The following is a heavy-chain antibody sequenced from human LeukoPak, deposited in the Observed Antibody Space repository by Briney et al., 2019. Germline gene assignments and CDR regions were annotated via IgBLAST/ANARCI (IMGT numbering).Heavy chain of an antibody. Sequence: TGRSLRLSCAASGFTFSSYGMNWVRQAPGKGLEWLAVISYDGSNEYYAESVEGRFTISRDNSKNTLYLQMNSLRTEDTAIYYCAKDRGSDGSYYYYGMDVWGQGTTVTVSS. J-gene: IGHJ6*02. D-gene: IGHD3-10*01. V-gene: IGHV3-30*18. CDR2: ISYDGSNE. CDR1: GFTFSSYG. CDR3: AKDRGSDGSYYYYGMDV.